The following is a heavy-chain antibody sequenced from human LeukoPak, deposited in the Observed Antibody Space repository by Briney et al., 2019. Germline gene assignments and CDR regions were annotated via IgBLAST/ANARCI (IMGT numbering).Heavy chain of an antibody. CDR1: GFDFTAYG. D-gene: IGHD5-18*01. J-gene: IGHJ4*02. Sequence: GESLRISCKCSGFDFTAYGIAWVRQMPGKGLEWMGNSYPGGSNGRYSPSFQGQVTMSADKSITPVYLQWSSLKASDTAMYYCARHLHSAWFGFWGQGSLVTVSS. V-gene: IGHV5-51*01. CDR3: ARHLHSAWFGF. CDR2: SYPGGSNG.